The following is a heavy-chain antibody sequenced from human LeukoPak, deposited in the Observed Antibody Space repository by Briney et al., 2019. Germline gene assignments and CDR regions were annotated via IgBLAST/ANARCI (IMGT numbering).Heavy chain of an antibody. CDR3: ARHRGQRYCSSTSCYRTPFDP. CDR2: IYYSGST. J-gene: IGHJ5*02. V-gene: IGHV4-59*08. Sequence: SETLSLTCTVSGGSISSYYWSWIRQPPGKGLEWIGYIYYSGSTYYNPSLKSRVTISVDTSKNQFSLKLSSVTAADTAVYYCARHRGQRYCSSTSCYRTPFDPWGQGTLVTVSS. D-gene: IGHD2-2*02. CDR1: GGSISSYY.